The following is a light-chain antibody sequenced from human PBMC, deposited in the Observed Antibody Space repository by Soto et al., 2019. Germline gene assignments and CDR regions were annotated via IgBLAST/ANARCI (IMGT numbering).Light chain of an antibody. CDR3: QVWDLNNGRGI. J-gene: IGLJ2*01. CDR2: DGS. Sequence: SYELTQPPSVSVAPGQTARITCGGDNIGSMSVHWYQQKPGQAPVLVVYDGSDRPSGLPQRISGSNSGDTATLTIIRVEAGDEADYYCQVWDLNNGRGIFGGGTKLTVL. V-gene: IGLV3-21*02. CDR1: NIGSMS.